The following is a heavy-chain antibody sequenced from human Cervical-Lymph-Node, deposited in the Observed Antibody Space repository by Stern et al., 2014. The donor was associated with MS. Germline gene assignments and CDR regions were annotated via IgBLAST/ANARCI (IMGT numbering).Heavy chain of an antibody. CDR3: VRSDTYGLSDVFDI. CDR2: ISSRDTFI. J-gene: IGHJ3*02. Sequence: EMQLVESGGGLVMRGESLSLSCAASGFTLNTYSMNWVRQAPGKGLEWVSSISSRDTFIHYRGSVMGRFTISRDNTKNSLYLQMNSLKPEDTAVYYCVRSDTYGLSDVFDIWGQGTVVTVSS. D-gene: IGHD3/OR15-3a*01. V-gene: IGHV3-21*01. CDR1: GFTLNTYS.